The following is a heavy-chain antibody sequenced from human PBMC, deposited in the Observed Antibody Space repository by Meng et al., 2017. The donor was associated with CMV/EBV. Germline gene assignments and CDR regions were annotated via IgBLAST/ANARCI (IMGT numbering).Heavy chain of an antibody. Sequence: GESLKISCAASGFTFSSYGMHWVRQAPGKGLEWVAFIRYEGSNKYYADSVKGRFTISRDNSKNTLYLQMNSLRAEDTAVYYCAKTAYRFGELLSYFDYWGQGTLVTVSS. D-gene: IGHD3-10*01. V-gene: IGHV3-30*02. CDR3: AKTAYRFGELLSYFDY. CDR1: GFTFSSYG. CDR2: IRYEGSNK. J-gene: IGHJ4*02.